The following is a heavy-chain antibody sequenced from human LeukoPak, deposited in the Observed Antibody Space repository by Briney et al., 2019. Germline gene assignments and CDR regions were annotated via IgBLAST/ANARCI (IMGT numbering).Heavy chain of an antibody. CDR3: ARGIRQLSGGGYYYYYMDV. D-gene: IGHD6-6*01. CDR2: INPSGGST. CDR1: GYTFTSYY. V-gene: IGHV1-46*01. Sequence: GASVKVSCKASGYTFTSYYMHWVRQAPGQGLEWMGIINPSGGSTSYAQKFQGRVTMTRDTSTSTVYMELSSLRSEDTAVYYCARGIRQLSGGGYYYYYMDVWGKGTTVTVSS. J-gene: IGHJ6*03.